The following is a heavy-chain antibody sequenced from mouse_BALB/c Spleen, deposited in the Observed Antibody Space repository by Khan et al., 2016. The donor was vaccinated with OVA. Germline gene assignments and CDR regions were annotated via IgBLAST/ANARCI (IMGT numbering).Heavy chain of an antibody. CDR2: ISSDGDYT. D-gene: IGHD2-1*01. Sequence: EVELVESGGGLVKPGGSLKLSCEVSGFTFSTYAMSWVRQNSEKRLEWVASISSDGDYTFYLDSVKGRFTISRDNAKNTLYLEMSSLRSDDPAMFYCARSPYGNFGYWGQGTLVTVSA. J-gene: IGHJ3*02. CDR1: GFTFSTYA. CDR3: ARSPYGNFGY. V-gene: IGHV5-9-3*01.